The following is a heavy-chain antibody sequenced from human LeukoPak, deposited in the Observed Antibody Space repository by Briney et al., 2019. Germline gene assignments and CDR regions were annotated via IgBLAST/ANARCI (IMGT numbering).Heavy chain of an antibody. CDR2: IYHSGST. V-gene: IGHV4-38-2*01. Sequence: PSETLSLTCAVSGYSISSGYYWGWIRQPPGKWLEWIGNIYHSGSTYYSPSLKSRVTISVDTSKNQFSLQLSSVTAADTAVYYCARHKPSSGEIDYWGQGTLVTVSS. CDR3: ARHKPSSGEIDY. CDR1: GYSISSGYY. D-gene: IGHD1-1*01. J-gene: IGHJ4*02.